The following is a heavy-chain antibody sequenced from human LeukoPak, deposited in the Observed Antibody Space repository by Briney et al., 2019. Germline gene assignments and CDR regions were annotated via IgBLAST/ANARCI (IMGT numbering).Heavy chain of an antibody. D-gene: IGHD3-10*01. V-gene: IGHV3-23*01. Sequence: GGSLRLSCAASGFTFSSYAMSWVRQAPGKGLEWVSAISGSGGSTYYADSVKGRFTISRDNAKNSLYLQMNSLRAEDTAVYYCATTYGSGSYFLYWGQGTLVTVSS. CDR2: ISGSGGST. J-gene: IGHJ4*02. CDR3: ATTYGSGSYFLY. CDR1: GFTFSSYA.